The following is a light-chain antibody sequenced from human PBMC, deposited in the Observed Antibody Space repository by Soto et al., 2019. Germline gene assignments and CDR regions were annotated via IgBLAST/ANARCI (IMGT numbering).Light chain of an antibody. CDR1: SSNIGSNT. Sequence: QSVLTQPPSASGTPGQRVTISCSGSSSNIGSNTVNWYQQLPGTAPKLLIYSNNQRPSGVPDRFSGSKSGTSATLGITGFQTGDEADYYCGTWDSSLSAVFGTGTKVTVL. J-gene: IGLJ1*01. V-gene: IGLV1-44*01. CDR2: SNN. CDR3: GTWDSSLSAV.